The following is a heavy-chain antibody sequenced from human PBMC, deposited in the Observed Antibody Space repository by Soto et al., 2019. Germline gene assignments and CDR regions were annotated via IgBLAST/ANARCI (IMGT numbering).Heavy chain of an antibody. CDR2: LYYSGST. J-gene: IGHJ6*02. CDR1: GGSLNSDSYY. CDR3: AGESAGVCSWGGFDR. V-gene: IGHV4-61*01. Sequence: QVQLQESGPGLVKPSETLSLTCTVSGGSLNSDSYYWTWIRQPPGKRLEWIGSLYYSGSTNYNPSLKSRVTISVDTAKNQVPPKVRPVAVAGTAVVFCAGESAGVCSWGGFDRWGQGTTVTVSS. D-gene: IGHD3-16*01.